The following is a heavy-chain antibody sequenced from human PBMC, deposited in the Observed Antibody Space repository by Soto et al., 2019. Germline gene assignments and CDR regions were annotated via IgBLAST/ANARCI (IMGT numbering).Heavy chain of an antibody. CDR3: AHSAYCGGDCYLYYFDY. D-gene: IGHD2-21*02. CDR2: IYWDDDK. J-gene: IGHJ4*02. Sequence: SGPTLGNPTQTLTLTCTFSGFSLSTSGVGVGWIRQPPGKALEWLALIYWDDDKRYSPSLKSRLTITKDTSKNQVVLTMTNMDPVDTATYYCAHSAYCGGDCYLYYFDYWGQLTLVPVSS. V-gene: IGHV2-5*02. CDR1: GFSLSTSGVG.